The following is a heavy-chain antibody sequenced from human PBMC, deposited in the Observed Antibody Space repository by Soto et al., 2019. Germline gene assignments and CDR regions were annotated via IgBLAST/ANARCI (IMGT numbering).Heavy chain of an antibody. Sequence: QVQLVQSGAEVKKPGSSVKVSCKASAGTFSSYTISWVRQAPGQGLEWMGRIIPILGIANYAQKFQGRVTFTADKSTSTAYMELSSLRSEDTAVYYCARDWGWRIAAAGTWFDLWGQRTLVTVSS. CDR1: AGTFSSYT. V-gene: IGHV1-69*08. CDR2: IIPILGIA. J-gene: IGHJ5*02. CDR3: ARDWGWRIAAAGTWFDL. D-gene: IGHD6-13*01.